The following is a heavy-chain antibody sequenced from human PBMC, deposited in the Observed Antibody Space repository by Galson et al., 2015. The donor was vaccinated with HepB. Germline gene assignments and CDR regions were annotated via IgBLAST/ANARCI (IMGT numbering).Heavy chain of an antibody. D-gene: IGHD1-26*01. CDR3: ARDKYSGSRYYFDY. J-gene: IGHJ4*02. V-gene: IGHV4-59*01. CDR1: GGSISSYY. CDR2: IYYSGST. Sequence: SETLSLTCTVSGGSISSYYWSWIRQPPGKGLEWIGYIYYSGSTNYNPSLKSRVTISVDTSKNQFSLKLSSVTAADTAVYYCARDKYSGSRYYFDYWGQGTLVTVSS.